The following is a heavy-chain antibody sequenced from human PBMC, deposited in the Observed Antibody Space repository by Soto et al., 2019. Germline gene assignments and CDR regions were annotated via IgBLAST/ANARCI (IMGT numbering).Heavy chain of an antibody. V-gene: IGHV1-69*01. J-gene: IGHJ6*02. CDR3: ARSQGSSTSLEIYYYYYSGMDV. Sequence: QVQLVQSGAEVKKPGSSVKVSCKASGGTFSSYAISWVRQAPGQGLEWTGGIIPISDTTNYAQKFQGRVTITADESTSTAYMELSSLRSEDTAVYYCARSQGSSTSLEIYYYYYSGMDVWGQGTTVTVSS. CDR1: GGTFSSYA. CDR2: IIPISDTT. D-gene: IGHD2-2*01.